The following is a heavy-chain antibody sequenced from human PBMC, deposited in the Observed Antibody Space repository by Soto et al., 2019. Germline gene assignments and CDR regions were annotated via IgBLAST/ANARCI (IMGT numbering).Heavy chain of an antibody. CDR3: ARNWGPKDY. CDR1: GFTFSSYG. Sequence: QVQLVESGGGVVQPGRSLRLSCAASGFTFSSYGMHWVRQAPGKGLEWVAVISYDGSNKYYADSVKGRFTISRDNSKNTLYLQMNSLRAEDTAVYYCARNWGPKDYWGQGTLVTVSS. V-gene: IGHV3-30*03. D-gene: IGHD7-27*01. J-gene: IGHJ4*02. CDR2: ISYDGSNK.